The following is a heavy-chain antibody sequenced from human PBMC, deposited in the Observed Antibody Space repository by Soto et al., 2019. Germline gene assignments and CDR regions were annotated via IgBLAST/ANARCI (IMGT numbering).Heavy chain of an antibody. CDR2: ISPILGIA. Sequence: QVQLVQSGAEVKKRGSSVKVSCKASGGTFSSYTISWVRQAPGQGLEWMGRISPILGIANYAQKFQGRVTITPYKSTSTAYMELSSLRSEDTAVYYCARDPSAGDSAGYWGQGTLVTVSS. CDR3: ARDPSAGDSAGY. V-gene: IGHV1-69*08. J-gene: IGHJ4*02. CDR1: GGTFSSYT. D-gene: IGHD2-21*01.